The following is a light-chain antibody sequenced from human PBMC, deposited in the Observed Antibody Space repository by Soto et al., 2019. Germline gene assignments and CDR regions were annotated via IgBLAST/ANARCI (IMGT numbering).Light chain of an antibody. CDR2: DAS. CDR3: QQGNSFPIT. CDR1: QGIRSW. V-gene: IGKV1-12*01. J-gene: IGKJ5*01. Sequence: DIQMTQSPSSVSASVGDRVTITCRASQGIRSWLAWYQQKPGIAPKLLIYDASSLQSGVPSRFSGSGSGTDFTLTISSLQPEDFATYYCQQGNSFPITFSHGTRLESK.